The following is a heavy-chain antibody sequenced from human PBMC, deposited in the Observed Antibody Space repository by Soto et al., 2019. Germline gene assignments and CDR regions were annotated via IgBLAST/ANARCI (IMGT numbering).Heavy chain of an antibody. Sequence: QVQLVQSGAEVRTPGASVKVSCKASGYTFTSYDINWVRQATGQGPEWMGWMNPDSGNTGYVQKFQGRVTMTRNTAISTAYMELSSLRSEDTAVYYCARRHGHNFYFDYWGQGTLVTVSS. CDR3: ARRHGHNFYFDY. V-gene: IGHV1-8*01. CDR2: MNPDSGNT. J-gene: IGHJ4*02. CDR1: GYTFTSYD. D-gene: IGHD1-1*01.